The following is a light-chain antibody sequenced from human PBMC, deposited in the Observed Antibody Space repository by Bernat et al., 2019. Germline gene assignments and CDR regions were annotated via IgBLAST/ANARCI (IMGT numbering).Light chain of an antibody. CDR3: QSYDSSPSGQV. Sequence: QSVLTQPPSVSGAPGQRVTISCTGSSSNIGAGYDVHWYQQLPGTAPKVLIYGNSNRPSGVPDRFSGSKSGTSASLAITGLQAEDEADYYCQSYDSSPSGQVFGGGTNLTVL. CDR1: SSNIGAGYD. CDR2: GNS. J-gene: IGLJ2*01. V-gene: IGLV1-40*01.